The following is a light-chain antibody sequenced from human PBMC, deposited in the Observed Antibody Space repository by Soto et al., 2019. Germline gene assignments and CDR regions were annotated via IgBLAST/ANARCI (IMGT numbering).Light chain of an antibody. CDR1: QSISGW. Sequence: IQMTQSPSTLSASLGDRVTITCRASQSISGWLAWYQQKPGKAPKLLIYETSNLQSGVPSRFSGSGSATDFTLTISGLQPDEFATYYCQQYSAYPLNFGGGNKVEI. V-gene: IGKV1-5*03. CDR3: QQYSAYPLN. CDR2: ETS. J-gene: IGKJ4*01.